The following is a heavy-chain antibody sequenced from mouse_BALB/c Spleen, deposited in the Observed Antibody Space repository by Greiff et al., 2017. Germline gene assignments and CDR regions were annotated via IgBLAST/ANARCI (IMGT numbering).Heavy chain of an antibody. D-gene: IGHD5-1*01. CDR2: IYPGNVNT. V-gene: IGHV1S56*01. CDR3: AREGYLYAMDY. CDR1: GYTFTSYY. Sequence: QVHVKQSGPELVKPGASVRISCKASGYTFTSYYIHWVKQRPGQGLEWIGWIYPGNVNTKYNEKFKGKATLTADKSSSTAYMQLSSLTSEDSAVYFCAREGYLYAMDYWGQGTSVTVSS. J-gene: IGHJ4*01.